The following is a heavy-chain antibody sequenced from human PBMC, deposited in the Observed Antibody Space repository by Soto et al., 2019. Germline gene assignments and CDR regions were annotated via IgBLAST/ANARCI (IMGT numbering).Heavy chain of an antibody. V-gene: IGHV1-46*01. CDR2: INPSGGST. J-gene: IGHJ5*02. CDR3: ARVGLYNWNPRVDWFDP. D-gene: IGHD1-20*01. Sequence: ASVKVSCKASGYTFTSYYMHWVRQAPGQGLEWMGIINPSGGSTSYAQKFQGRVTMTRDTSTSTVYMELSSLRSEDTAVYYCARVGLYNWNPRVDWFDPWGQGTLVTVSS. CDR1: GYTFTSYY.